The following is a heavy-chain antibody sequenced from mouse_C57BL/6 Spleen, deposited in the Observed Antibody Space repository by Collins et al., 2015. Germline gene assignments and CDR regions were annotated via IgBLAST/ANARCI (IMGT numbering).Heavy chain of an antibody. CDR1: GYTFTSYW. Sequence: EVQLQQSGTVLARPGASVKMSCKTSGYTFTSYWMHWVKQRPGQGLEWIGAIYPGNSDTSYNQKFKGKAKLTAVTSASTAYMQLSSLTSEDSAIYFCAIYYYGSRRRYFDVWGTGTTVTVSS. CDR2: IYPGNSDT. D-gene: IGHD1-1*01. CDR3: AIYYYGSRRRYFDV. V-gene: IGHV1-5*01. J-gene: IGHJ1*03.